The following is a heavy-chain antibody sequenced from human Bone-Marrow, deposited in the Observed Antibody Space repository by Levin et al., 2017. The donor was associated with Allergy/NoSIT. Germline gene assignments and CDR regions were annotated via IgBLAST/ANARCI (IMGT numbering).Heavy chain of an antibody. Sequence: KSSETLSLTCTVSGGSISSSSYYWGWIRQPPGKGLEWIGTIFYSGSTYYNPSLKSRVTISVDTPMNQFSLELTSVTAADTAVYYCVGGSRGRRLDYWGQGTLVTVSS. CDR1: GGSISSSSYY. J-gene: IGHJ4*02. D-gene: IGHD3-10*01. V-gene: IGHV4-39*01. CDR2: IFYSGST. CDR3: VGGSRGRRLDY.